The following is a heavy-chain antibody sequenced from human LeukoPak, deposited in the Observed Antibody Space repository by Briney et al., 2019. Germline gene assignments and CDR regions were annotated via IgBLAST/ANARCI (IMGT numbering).Heavy chain of an antibody. CDR2: MKNDGSRT. CDR3: AREHALAGYFDH. CDR1: GFSFSSYW. Sequence: PGGSLRLSCAASGFSFSSYWMHWVRQAPGKGLVWISRMKNDGSRTSYAYYVKGRFPISRDNAKNTLFLQLNSLRVEDTAVYYCAREHALAGYFDHWGQGSLVTVSS. D-gene: IGHD2-2*01. V-gene: IGHV3-74*01. J-gene: IGHJ4*02.